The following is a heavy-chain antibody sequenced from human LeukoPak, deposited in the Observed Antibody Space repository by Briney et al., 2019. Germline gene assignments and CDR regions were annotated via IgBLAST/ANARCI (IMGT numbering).Heavy chain of an antibody. CDR2: INTNTGNP. Sequence: ASVKVSCKASGYTSTSYAMNWVRQAPGQGLEWMGWINTNTGNPTYAQGFTGRFVFSLDTSVSTAYLQISSLKAEDTAVYYCARFPAASLAVTPFDYWGQGTLVTVSS. J-gene: IGHJ4*02. D-gene: IGHD4-17*01. V-gene: IGHV7-4-1*02. CDR3: ARFPAASLAVTPFDY. CDR1: GYTSTSYA.